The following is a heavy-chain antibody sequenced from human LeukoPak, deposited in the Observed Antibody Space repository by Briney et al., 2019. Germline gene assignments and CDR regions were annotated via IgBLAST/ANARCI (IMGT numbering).Heavy chain of an antibody. CDR1: GFTFDDYA. J-gene: IGHJ4*02. CDR3: AKANSGYAVDY. CDR2: INWNNGNI. Sequence: GGSLRLSCAASGFTFDDYAMHWVRQVPGKGLQWVSGINWNNGNIGYADSVKGRFTISRDNAKNSLYLQMNSLRAEDTALYYCAKANSGYAVDYWGQGILVTVSA. V-gene: IGHV3-9*01. D-gene: IGHD3-22*01.